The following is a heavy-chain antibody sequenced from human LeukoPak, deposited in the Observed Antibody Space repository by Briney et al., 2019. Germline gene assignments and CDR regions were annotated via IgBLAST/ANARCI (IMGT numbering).Heavy chain of an antibody. J-gene: IGHJ5*02. V-gene: IGHV5-51*01. D-gene: IGHD6-6*01. CDR3: ARSIMSIAARPRWFDP. Sequence: GESLKISCKGSGYSFTSYWIGWVRQMPGKGLEWMGIIYPGDSDTRYSPSFQGQVTISAVKSISTAYLQWSSLKASDTAMYYCARSIMSIAARPRWFDPWGQGTLVTVSS. CDR2: IYPGDSDT. CDR1: GYSFTSYW.